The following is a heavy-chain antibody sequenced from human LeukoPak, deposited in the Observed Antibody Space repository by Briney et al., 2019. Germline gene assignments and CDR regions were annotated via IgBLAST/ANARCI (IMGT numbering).Heavy chain of an antibody. CDR2: ISSSSDYI. V-gene: IGHV3-21*04. CDR1: GFTFSKYH. CDR3: ARDDLRDGAFDI. Sequence: GGSLRLSCTASGFTFSKYHMSWVRQAPGKGLEWVSSISSSSDYIHYAASVKGRFTISRDNGKNSLYLQMSSLTAEDTALFYCARDDLRDGAFDIWGQGTMVTVSS. J-gene: IGHJ3*02.